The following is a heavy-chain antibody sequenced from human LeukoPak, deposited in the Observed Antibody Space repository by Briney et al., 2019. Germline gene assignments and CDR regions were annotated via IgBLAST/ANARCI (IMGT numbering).Heavy chain of an antibody. CDR3: ARHDYGGNSGDY. CDR1: GFTFSSYG. V-gene: IGHV3-48*02. D-gene: IGHD4-23*01. Sequence: PGGSLRLSCAASGFTFSSYGMNRVRQTPGKGLEWVSYIGTSSSTIYYADSVKGRFTISRDSAKNSLYLQMNSLRDEDTAVYYCARHDYGGNSGDYWGQGTLVTVSS. J-gene: IGHJ4*02. CDR2: IGTSSSTI.